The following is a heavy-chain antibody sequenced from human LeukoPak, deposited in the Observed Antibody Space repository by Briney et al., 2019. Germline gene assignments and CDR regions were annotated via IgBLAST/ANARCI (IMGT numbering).Heavy chain of an antibody. D-gene: IGHD5-18*01. V-gene: IGHV3-48*03. CDR2: ISSSGSTI. CDR1: GFTFSSYE. J-gene: IGHJ4*02. Sequence: GGSLRLSCAAPGFTFSSYEMNWVRQAPGKGLEWVSYISSSGSTIYYADSVKGRFTISRDNAKNSLFLQMNSLRAEDTAVYYCARRASTERGHSYGLDYWGQGTLATVSS. CDR3: ARRASTERGHSYGLDY.